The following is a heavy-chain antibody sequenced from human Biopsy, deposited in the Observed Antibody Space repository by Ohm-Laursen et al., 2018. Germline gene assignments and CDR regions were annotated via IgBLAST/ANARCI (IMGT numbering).Heavy chain of an antibody. D-gene: IGHD3-3*01. CDR2: ISHTGST. J-gene: IGHJ5*02. V-gene: IGHV4-34*01. CDR3: ARTPRDSFWSGSYKRGLWFDP. CDR1: NVSFSSFY. Sequence: TLSLTWAVYNVSFSSFYWSWIRQPPGKGLEWIGEISHTGSTNYNPSLKSRVTISKDTSKNQFSLQLSSVTAADTAVYYCARTPRDSFWSGSYKRGLWFDPWGQGTLVTVSS.